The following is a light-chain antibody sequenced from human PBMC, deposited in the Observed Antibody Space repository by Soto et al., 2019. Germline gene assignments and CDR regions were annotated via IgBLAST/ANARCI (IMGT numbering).Light chain of an antibody. J-gene: IGLJ1*01. CDR1: SSNIGSYP. Sequence: QSVLTQSPSASGTPGQRVTISCYGSSSNIGSYPVYWYQQLPGTAPKLLINSDDQRPSGVPDRFSASKSGTSASLAISGLRSEDAADYYCDAWDASLSGHVFGAGTKVP. V-gene: IGLV1-47*02. CDR3: DAWDASLSGHV. CDR2: SDD.